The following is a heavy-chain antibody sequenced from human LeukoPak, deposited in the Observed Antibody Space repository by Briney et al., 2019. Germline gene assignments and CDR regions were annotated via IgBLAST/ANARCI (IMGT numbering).Heavy chain of an antibody. CDR2: ISGSGGSA. J-gene: IGHJ4*02. Sequence: GGSLRXXXXXSXXXXXXYXXTWVRXAPGKGLEWVSGISGSGGSAYYADSVKGRFTISRDNSKNTLYLQMNSLRVEDTAIYFCTKDLGDYNNYGAHYWGQGTLVTVSS. CDR3: TKDLGDYNNYGAHY. V-gene: IGHV3-23*01. D-gene: IGHD4-11*01. CDR1: XXXXXXYX.